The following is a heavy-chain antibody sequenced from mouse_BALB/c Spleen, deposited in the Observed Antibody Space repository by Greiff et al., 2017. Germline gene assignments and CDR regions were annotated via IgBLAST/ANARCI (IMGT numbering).Heavy chain of an antibody. CDR1: GFNIKDTY. Sequence: EVQLQQSGAELVKPGASVKLSCTASGFNIKDTYMHWVKQRPEQGLEWIGRIDPANGNTKYDPKFQGKATITADTSSNTAYLQLSSLTSEDTAVYYCATGSTGIAWFAYWGQGTLVTVSA. CDR3: ATGSTGIAWFAY. J-gene: IGHJ3*01. V-gene: IGHV14-3*02. CDR2: IDPANGNT. D-gene: IGHD3-1*01.